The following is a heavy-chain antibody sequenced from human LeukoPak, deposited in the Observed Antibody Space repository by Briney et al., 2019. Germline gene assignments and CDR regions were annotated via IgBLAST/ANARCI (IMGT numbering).Heavy chain of an antibody. V-gene: IGHV3-7*01. D-gene: IGHD2-2*02. CDR3: VRDHCSSSSCYSHYFDC. J-gene: IGHJ4*02. Sequence: GGSLRLSCAASGFTFSSYGMSGVGRAPGKGWEGGANIKQDGSEKDYVDSVKGRSTISRDNAKNSLYLQMNSLRAEDTAVYFCVRDHCSSSSCYSHYFDCWGQGTLVTVSS. CDR2: IKQDGSEK. CDR1: GFTFSSYG.